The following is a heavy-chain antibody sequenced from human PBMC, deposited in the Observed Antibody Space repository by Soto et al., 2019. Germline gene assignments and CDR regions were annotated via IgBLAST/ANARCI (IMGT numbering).Heavy chain of an antibody. CDR2: IIPIFGTA. CDR1: RGTFSSYA. V-gene: IGHV1-69*13. D-gene: IGHD5-18*01. J-gene: IGHJ5*02. Sequence: ASVKVSCKASRGTFSSYAISWVRQAPGQRLEWMGGIIPIFGTANYAQKFQGRVTITADESTSTAYMELSSLRSEDTAVYYCARFARGYSYGTKGSWFDPWGQGTLVTVSS. CDR3: ARFARGYSYGTKGSWFDP.